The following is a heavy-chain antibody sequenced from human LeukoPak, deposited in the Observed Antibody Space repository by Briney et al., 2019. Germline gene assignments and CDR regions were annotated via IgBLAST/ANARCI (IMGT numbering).Heavy chain of an antibody. V-gene: IGHV3-48*03. CDR1: GFTFSSYE. CDR3: ARESGKFDY. Sequence: GGSLRLSCAASGFTFSSYEMNWVRQAPGKGLEWVSYISSGGRIKYYADSVKGRFSISRDNSKNSLSLEMNSLRTEDTAMYYCARESGKFDYWGQGTLVAVSS. J-gene: IGHJ4*02. CDR2: ISSGGRIK.